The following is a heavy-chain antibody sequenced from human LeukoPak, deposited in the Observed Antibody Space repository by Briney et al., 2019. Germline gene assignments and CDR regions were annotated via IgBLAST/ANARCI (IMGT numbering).Heavy chain of an antibody. J-gene: IGHJ4*02. CDR3: ASLGVDTAMAFDY. CDR2: IYYSGST. CDR1: GGSISSSSYY. D-gene: IGHD5-18*01. Sequence: SETLSLTCTVSGGSISSSSYYWGWIRQPPGKGLEWIGSIYYSGSTYYNPSLKSRVTISVDTSKNQFSLKLSSVTAADTAVYYCASLGVDTAMAFDYWGQGTLVTVSS. V-gene: IGHV4-39*07.